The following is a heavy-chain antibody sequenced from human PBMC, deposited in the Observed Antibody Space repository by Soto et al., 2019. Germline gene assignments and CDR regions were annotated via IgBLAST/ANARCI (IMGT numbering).Heavy chain of an antibody. J-gene: IGHJ3*02. CDR2: IYYTGST. CDR3: ARVLRFSGFAFDI. CDR1: GCSISTYY. Sequence: SETLSLTCTGSGCSISTYYWSWIRQPPGKGLEWIAYIYYTGSTNYNPSLKSRVTISVDTSKNQFSLKLSSVTAADTAVYYCARVLRFSGFAFDIWGQGTMVTVSS. V-gene: IGHV4-59*01. D-gene: IGHD3-3*01.